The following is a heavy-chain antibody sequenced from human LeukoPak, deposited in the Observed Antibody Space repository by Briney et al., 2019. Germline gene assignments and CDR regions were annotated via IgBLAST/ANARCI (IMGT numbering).Heavy chain of an antibody. CDR2: ISHSGST. J-gene: IGHJ4*02. V-gene: IGHV4-38-2*01. CDR1: GYSLSSAYY. CDR3: ARGLGSSWYI. D-gene: IGHD6-13*01. Sequence: PSETLSLTCAVSGYSLSSAYYWGGSRQPPGKGGEGIGSISHSGSTYYNPSLKSRVTISLDASKNQFSLKLTSVTAADTAIYYCARGLGSSWYIWGQGTLVTVSS.